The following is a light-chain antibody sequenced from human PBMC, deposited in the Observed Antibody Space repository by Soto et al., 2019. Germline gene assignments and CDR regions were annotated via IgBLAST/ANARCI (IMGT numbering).Light chain of an antibody. CDR1: QTISSW. J-gene: IGKJ1*01. CDR3: QHYNSYSEA. CDR2: KAS. V-gene: IGKV1-5*03. Sequence: DIPMTQYPSTLSGSVGDRVTITCRASQTISSWLAWYQQKPGKAPKLLIYKASTLKSGVPSRFSGSGSGTEFTLTISSLQPDEFASYYCQHYNSYSEAFGQGTKVYLK.